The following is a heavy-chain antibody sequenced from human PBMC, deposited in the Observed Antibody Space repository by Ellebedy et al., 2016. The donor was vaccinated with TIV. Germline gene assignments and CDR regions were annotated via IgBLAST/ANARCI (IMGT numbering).Heavy chain of an antibody. Sequence: MPSETLSLTCAVSGGSIISTNWWSWVRQPPGKGLEWIGEIYHSGSTNYNPSLKSRVTISVDTSKNQFSLKLSSLTAADTAVYYCAKRQAYGDYEYAFDIWGQGTMVTVSS. J-gene: IGHJ3*02. D-gene: IGHD4-17*01. CDR2: IYHSGST. CDR3: AKRQAYGDYEYAFDI. CDR1: GGSIISTNW. V-gene: IGHV4-4*02.